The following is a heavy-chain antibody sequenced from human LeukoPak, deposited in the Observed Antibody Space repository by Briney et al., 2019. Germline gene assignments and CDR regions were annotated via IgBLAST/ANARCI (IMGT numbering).Heavy chain of an antibody. CDR2: IYTSGST. CDR1: RFTFSGYW. D-gene: IGHD4-17*01. V-gene: IGHV4-4*08. Sequence: GSLRLSCAASRFTFSGYWMSWVRQAPGKGLEWIGRIYTSGSTNYNPSLKSRVTISVDTSKNQFSLKLSSVTAADTAVYYCAREGYGDYAIDYWGQGTLVTVSS. CDR3: AREGYGDYAIDY. J-gene: IGHJ4*02.